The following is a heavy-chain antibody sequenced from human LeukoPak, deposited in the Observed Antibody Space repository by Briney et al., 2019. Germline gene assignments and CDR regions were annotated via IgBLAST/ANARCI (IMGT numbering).Heavy chain of an antibody. D-gene: IGHD2-2*01. J-gene: IGHJ3*02. V-gene: IGHV4-34*01. Sequence: SETLSLTCAVFGGSFSDYFWTWIRQPPGKGLEWIGEINHSGSTNYNPSLKSRVTISVDTSKNQFSLKLSSVTAADTAVYYCARLGYPTRPAVYAFDIWGQGTMVTVSS. CDR2: INHSGST. CDR1: GGSFSDYF. CDR3: ARLGYPTRPAVYAFDI.